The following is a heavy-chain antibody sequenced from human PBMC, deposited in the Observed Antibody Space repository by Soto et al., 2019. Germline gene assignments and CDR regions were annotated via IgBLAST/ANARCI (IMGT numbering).Heavy chain of an antibody. CDR2: ISYSGSNK. CDR3: AKDNCISTSCYRLYNWFDP. J-gene: IGHJ5*02. V-gene: IGHV3-30*18. D-gene: IGHD2-2*01. Sequence: PGGSLRLSCAASGFTFSSYGMHWVRQAPGKGLEWVAVISYSGSNKYYADYVKGRFTISRDNSKNTLYLQMNNLRAEDTAVYYCAKDNCISTSCYRLYNWFDPWGQGTLVTVSS. CDR1: GFTFSSYG.